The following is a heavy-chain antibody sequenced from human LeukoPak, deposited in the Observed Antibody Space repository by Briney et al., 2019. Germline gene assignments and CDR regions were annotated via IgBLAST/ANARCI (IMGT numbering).Heavy chain of an antibody. Sequence: GSLRLSCAASGFTFSSYSMNWIRQPPGKGLEWIGRIYYSGSTYYNPSLKSRVTISVDPSKNPFSLKLSSLTAADTAVYYCASRWGSGSYKAGLNWFDPWGQGTLVTVSS. CDR1: GFTFSSYS. D-gene: IGHD3-10*01. CDR3: ASRWGSGSYKAGLNWFDP. CDR2: IYYSGST. V-gene: IGHV4-59*05. J-gene: IGHJ5*02.